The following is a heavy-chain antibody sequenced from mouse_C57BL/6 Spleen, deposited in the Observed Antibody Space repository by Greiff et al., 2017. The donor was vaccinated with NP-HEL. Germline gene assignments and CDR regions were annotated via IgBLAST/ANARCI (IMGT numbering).Heavy chain of an antibody. CDR1: GYSFTSYY. J-gene: IGHJ3*01. Sequence: QVQLQQSGPELVKPGASVKISCKASGYSFTSYYIHWVKQRPGQGLEWIGWIYPGSGNTKYNEKFKGKATLTADTSSSTAYMQLSSLTSEDSAVYYCAREYYYGSSWFAYWGQGTLVTVSA. CDR2: IYPGSGNT. CDR3: AREYYYGSSWFAY. D-gene: IGHD1-1*01. V-gene: IGHV1-66*01.